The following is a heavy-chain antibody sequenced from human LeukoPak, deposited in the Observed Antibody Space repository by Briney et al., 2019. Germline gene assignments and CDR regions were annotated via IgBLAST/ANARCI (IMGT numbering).Heavy chain of an antibody. Sequence: SETLSLTCAVSGGSISSGGYSRSWIRQPPGKGLEWIGHIYHSGSTYYNPSLKSRVTISVDRSKNQFSLKLSSVTAADTAVYYCARAGITMLNVYYFDYWGQGTLVTVSS. J-gene: IGHJ4*02. D-gene: IGHD3-10*01. CDR1: GGSISSGGYS. CDR3: ARAGITMLNVYYFDY. V-gene: IGHV4-30-2*01. CDR2: IYHSGST.